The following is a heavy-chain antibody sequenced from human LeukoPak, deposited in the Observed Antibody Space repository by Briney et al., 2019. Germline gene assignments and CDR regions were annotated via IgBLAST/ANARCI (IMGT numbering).Heavy chain of an antibody. Sequence: ASVKVSCKPSGYTFTNYYIHWVRQAPGQGPEWVGWINPASAGAAFAPKFQGRVSMTWDSSITTAFMDLTSLRSNDTGIYYCARQLGNYYRAFDFWGQGTLVTVSS. CDR3: ARQLGNYYRAFDF. V-gene: IGHV1-2*02. CDR2: INPASAGA. D-gene: IGHD1-26*01. CDR1: GYTFTNYY. J-gene: IGHJ4*02.